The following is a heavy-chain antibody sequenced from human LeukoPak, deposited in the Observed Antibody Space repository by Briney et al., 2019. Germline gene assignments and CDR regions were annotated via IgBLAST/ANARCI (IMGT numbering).Heavy chain of an antibody. Sequence: GGSLRLSCAASGFTFSSYAMSWVRQAPGKGLEWVSYISSSGSSIYYADSVKGRFTISRDNAKNSLYLQMNSLRAEDTALYYCARVNYYYGMDVWGQGTTVTVSS. CDR1: GFTFSSYA. CDR2: ISSSGSSI. V-gene: IGHV3-48*03. CDR3: ARVNYYYGMDV. J-gene: IGHJ6*02.